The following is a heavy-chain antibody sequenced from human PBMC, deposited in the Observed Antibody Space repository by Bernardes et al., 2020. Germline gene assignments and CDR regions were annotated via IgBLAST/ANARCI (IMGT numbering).Heavy chain of an antibody. J-gene: IGHJ4*02. CDR2: INPNSGGT. Sequence: ASVKVSCKASGYTFTGYYMHWVRQAPGQGLEWMGRINPNSGGTNYAQKFQGRVTMTRDTSISTAYMELSRLRSDDTAVYYCARVQGYCSGRTCYSEDFDYWGQGTLVTVSS. CDR1: GYTFTGYY. CDR3: ARVQGYCSGRTCYSEDFDY. V-gene: IGHV1-2*06. D-gene: IGHD2-15*01.